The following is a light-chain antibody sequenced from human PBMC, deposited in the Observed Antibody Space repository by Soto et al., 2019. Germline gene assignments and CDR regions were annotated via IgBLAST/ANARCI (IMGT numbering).Light chain of an antibody. CDR3: QQYSSDST. Sequence: DIQMTQSPSTLSASVGDRVTITCRASQHINNWLAWYQQKPGKAPKLLIYRASSLENGVPSRFSGRGSGTDFIFTITSLQPDDFATYYGQQYSSDSTFGQGTKVEIK. CDR2: RAS. CDR1: QHINNW. J-gene: IGKJ1*01. V-gene: IGKV1-5*03.